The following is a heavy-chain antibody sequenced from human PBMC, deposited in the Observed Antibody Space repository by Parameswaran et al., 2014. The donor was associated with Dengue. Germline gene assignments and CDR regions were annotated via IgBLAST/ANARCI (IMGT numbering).Heavy chain of an antibody. J-gene: IGHJ6*02. V-gene: IGHV1-69*02. Sequence: SWVRQAPGQGLEWMGRSIPVLGQADSAQKFRGRLKISADKSTSTVYMELKRLTFEDTAVYYCARRRYCGPDCYYQHYYGMDIWGRGTTVTVSS. D-gene: IGHD2-21*02. CDR2: SIPVLGQA. CDR3: ARRRYCGPDCYYQHYYGMDI.